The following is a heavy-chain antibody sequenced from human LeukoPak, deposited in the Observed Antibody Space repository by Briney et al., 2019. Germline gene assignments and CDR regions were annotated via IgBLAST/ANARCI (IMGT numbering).Heavy chain of an antibody. CDR1: GVSISSITYY. CDR2: VYYNGST. CDR3: ARMGAIAGASANVDF. Sequence: KTSETLSLTCAVSGVSGVSISSITYYWGWIRQPPGKGLEWIGSVYYNGSTYYTPSLKSRVTISVDTSKNQFSLRLNSVTTADTAVYYCARMGAIAGASANVDFWGQGTLVTVSS. J-gene: IGHJ4*02. D-gene: IGHD4/OR15-4a*01. V-gene: IGHV4-39*07.